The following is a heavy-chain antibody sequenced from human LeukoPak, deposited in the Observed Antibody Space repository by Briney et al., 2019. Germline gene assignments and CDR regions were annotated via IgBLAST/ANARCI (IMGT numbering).Heavy chain of an antibody. D-gene: IGHD1-20*01. V-gene: IGHV4-39*02. CDR1: GGSISSSSYY. J-gene: IGHJ4*02. CDR2: IYYSGST. CDR3: ATDVGYNWNDDSRVDFDY. Sequence: SETLSLTCTVSGGSISSSSYYWGWIRQPPGKGLEWIGSIYYSGSTYYNPSLKSRVTISVDTSKNQFSLKLSSVTAADTAVYYCATDVGYNWNDDSRVDFDYWGQGTLVTVSS.